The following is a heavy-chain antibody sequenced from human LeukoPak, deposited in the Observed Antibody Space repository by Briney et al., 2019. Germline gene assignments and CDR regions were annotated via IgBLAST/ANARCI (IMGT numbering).Heavy chain of an antibody. V-gene: IGHV1-69*05. J-gene: IGHJ4*02. CDR2: IIPIFGTA. D-gene: IGHD3-22*01. CDR3: ARPGGYDSSGYYLGY. CDR1: GGTFSSYA. Sequence: AASVKVSCKASGGTFSSYAISWVRQAPGQGLEWMGGIIPIFGTANYAQKFQGRVTITTDESTSTAYMELSSLRSEDTAVYYCARPGGYDSSGYYLGYWGQGTLVTVSS.